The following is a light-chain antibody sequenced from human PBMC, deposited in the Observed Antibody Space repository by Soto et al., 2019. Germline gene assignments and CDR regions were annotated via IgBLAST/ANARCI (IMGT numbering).Light chain of an antibody. Sequence: EIVLTQSPGTLSLSPGERATLPCRASQSVSNNYLAWYQQKPGQAPRLLIHGASTRATGIPDRFSGSGSGTDFTLTITRLEPEDFAVYFCQQYGSSPRTFGQGTKLEIK. V-gene: IGKV3-20*01. CDR2: GAS. CDR1: QSVSNNY. CDR3: QQYGSSPRT. J-gene: IGKJ2*01.